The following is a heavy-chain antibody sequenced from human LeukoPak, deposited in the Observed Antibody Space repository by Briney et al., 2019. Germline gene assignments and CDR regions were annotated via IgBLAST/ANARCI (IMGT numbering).Heavy chain of an antibody. CDR3: ARVVGSDYYYYMDV. V-gene: IGHV4-39*07. Sequence: SETLSLTCTVSGGSISSYYWGWIRQPPGKGLEWIGSMYYSGSTYYNPSLESRVTISVDTSKNQFSLKLSSVTAADTAVYYCARVVGSDYYYYMDVWGKGTTVTIS. D-gene: IGHD3-10*01. CDR1: GGSISSYY. CDR2: MYYSGST. J-gene: IGHJ6*03.